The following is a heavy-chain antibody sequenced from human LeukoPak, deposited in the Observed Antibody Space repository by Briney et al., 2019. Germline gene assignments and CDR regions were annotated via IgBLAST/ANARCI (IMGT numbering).Heavy chain of an antibody. CDR3: ARDVAAAGIGYYYYYYGMDV. J-gene: IGHJ6*02. CDR2: INHSGST. V-gene: IGHV4-34*01. Sequence: PSETLSLTCAVYGGSFSGYYWSWIRQPPGKGLEWIGEINHSGSTNYSPSLKSRVTISVDTSKNQFSLKLSSVTAADTAVYYCARDVAAAGIGYYYYYYGMDVWGQGTTVTVSS. D-gene: IGHD6-13*01. CDR1: GGSFSGYY.